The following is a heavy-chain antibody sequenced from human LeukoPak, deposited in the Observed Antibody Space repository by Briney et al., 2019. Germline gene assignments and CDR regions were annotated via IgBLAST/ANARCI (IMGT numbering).Heavy chain of an antibody. Sequence: GGSLRLSCAASGFTFSDYYMSWIRQAPGKGLEWVSHISSSGSTRYYADSVKGRFTISRDNAKNSLYLQMNSLRAEDTAVYYCAKVTGGDMITYGGLDYWGQGTLVTVSS. D-gene: IGHD3-16*01. CDR1: GFTFSDYY. CDR2: ISSSGSTR. V-gene: IGHV3-11*01. CDR3: AKVTGGDMITYGGLDY. J-gene: IGHJ4*02.